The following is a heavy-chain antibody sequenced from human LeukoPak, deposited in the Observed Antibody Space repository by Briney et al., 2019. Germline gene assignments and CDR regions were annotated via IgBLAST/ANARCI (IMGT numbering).Heavy chain of an antibody. D-gene: IGHD3-16*01. J-gene: IGHJ3*02. CDR2: INHSGST. V-gene: IGHV4-34*01. CDR3: AIVTLDAFDI. CDR1: GVSFSGYY. Sequence: SETLSLTCAVYGVSFSGYYWSWIRQPPGKGLEWIGEINHSGSTNYNPSLKSRVTISVDTSKNQFSLKLSSVTAADTAVYYCAIVTLDAFDIWGQGTMVTVSS.